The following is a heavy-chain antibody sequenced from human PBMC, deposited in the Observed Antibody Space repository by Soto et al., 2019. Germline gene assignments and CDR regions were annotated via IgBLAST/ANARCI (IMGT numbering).Heavy chain of an antibody. CDR3: ARGSPGLLRYFDCLEG. J-gene: IGHJ4*02. CDR1: GGTFSSYA. Sequence: SVKVSCKASGGTFSSYAISWVRQAPGQGLEWMGGIIPIFGTANYAQKFQGRVTITADESTSTAYMELSSLRSEDTAVYYCARGSPGLLRYFDCLEGWGQGTLVTVSS. CDR2: IIPIFGTA. D-gene: IGHD3-9*01. V-gene: IGHV1-69*13.